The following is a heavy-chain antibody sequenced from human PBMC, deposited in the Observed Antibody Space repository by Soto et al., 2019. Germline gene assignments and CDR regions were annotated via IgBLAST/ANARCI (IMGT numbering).Heavy chain of an antibody. J-gene: IGHJ4*02. CDR1: GYSFNTYG. D-gene: IGHD5-12*01. CDR3: AREVDIVPTPGGDY. CDR2: ISGYNVNF. V-gene: IGHV1-18*04. Sequence: QVVLVQSGPEVKRPGASVKLSCKASGYSFNTYGVAWVRQAPGQGLEWMGWISGYNVNFMYAEKVEERVNMTTDTSTNTAYMELRSLRSDDTAIYYCAREVDIVPTPGGDYWGQGTLVTVSS.